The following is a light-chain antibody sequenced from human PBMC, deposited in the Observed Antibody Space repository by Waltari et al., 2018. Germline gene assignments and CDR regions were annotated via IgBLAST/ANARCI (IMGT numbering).Light chain of an antibody. Sequence: AIRMTQSPSSFSASTGDRVTITCRASQGISSYLAWYQQKPGKVPKLLIYAASTLQSGVPSRFSGSGSGTDFTLTISCLQSEDFATYYCKQYYSYPRTFGQGTKVEIK. J-gene: IGKJ1*01. CDR2: AAS. CDR3: KQYYSYPRT. V-gene: IGKV1-8*01. CDR1: QGISSY.